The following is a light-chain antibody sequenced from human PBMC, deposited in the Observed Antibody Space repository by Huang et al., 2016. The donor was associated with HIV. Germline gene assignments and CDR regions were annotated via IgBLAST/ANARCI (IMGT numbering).Light chain of an antibody. J-gene: IGKJ2*01. CDR2: DAS. CDR3: QQYDNLHT. Sequence: DIQMTQSPSSLSASVGDRVTITCQASQEISNYLNWYQQKPGKAHKLLIYDASNLETGVPSRFSGSRSGTHFTFTINNLQPEDIATYYCQQYDNLHTFGQGTKLEIK. CDR1: QEISNY. V-gene: IGKV1-33*01.